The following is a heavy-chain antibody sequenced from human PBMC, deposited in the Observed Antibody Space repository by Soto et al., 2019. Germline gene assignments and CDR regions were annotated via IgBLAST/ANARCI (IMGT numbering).Heavy chain of an antibody. CDR3: ASRDVDTTLVGNDY. V-gene: IGHV4-31*03. J-gene: IGHJ4*02. CDR2: IYYSGTT. CDR1: GGSISSGGYY. D-gene: IGHD5-18*01. Sequence: QVHLQESGPGLVKPSQTLALTCTVSGGSISSGGYYWYWVRQHPEKGLEWIGFIYYSGTTYYNPSLXXXVXXSVDTTKHPFSLKRRSVTAADTAVYYCASRDVDTTLVGNDYWGQGSLVVVSS.